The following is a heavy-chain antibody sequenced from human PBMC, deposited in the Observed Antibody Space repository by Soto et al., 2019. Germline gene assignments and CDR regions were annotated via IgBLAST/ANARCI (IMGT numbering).Heavy chain of an antibody. V-gene: IGHV1-58*01. J-gene: IGHJ4*02. D-gene: IGHD5-18*01. CDR1: GFTFSSSA. CDR3: AADKGYSYGYGTY. CDR2: IVVGSGNT. Sequence: QMQLVQSGPEVKKPGTSVKVSCKASGFTFSSSAVQWVRQARGQRLEWIGWIVVGSGNTDYAQKFQERVTITRDMSTSTAYVELSSLRSEDTAVYYCAADKGYSYGYGTYWGQGTLDTVSS.